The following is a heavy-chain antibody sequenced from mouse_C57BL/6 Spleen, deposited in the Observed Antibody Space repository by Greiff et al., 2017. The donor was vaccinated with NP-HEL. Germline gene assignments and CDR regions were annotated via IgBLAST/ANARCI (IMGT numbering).Heavy chain of an antibody. CDR2: IYPGDGDT. Sequence: QVQLQQSGPELVKPGASVKISCKASGYAFSSSWMNWVKQRPGKGLEWIGRIYPGDGDTNYNGKFKGKATLTADKSSSTAYMQLSSLTSEDSAVYFCAREGYYGSSYGYAMDYWGQGTSVTVSS. V-gene: IGHV1-82*01. D-gene: IGHD1-1*01. CDR1: GYAFSSSW. CDR3: AREGYYGSSYGYAMDY. J-gene: IGHJ4*01.